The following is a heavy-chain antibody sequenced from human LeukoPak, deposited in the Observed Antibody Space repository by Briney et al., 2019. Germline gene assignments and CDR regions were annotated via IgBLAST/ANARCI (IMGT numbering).Heavy chain of an antibody. D-gene: IGHD1-26*01. CDR2: INHSGST. Sequence: SETLSLTCAVYDGSFSGYYWSWIRQPPGKGLQWIGGINHSGSTNYNSCLKSRVTISVDTSKKQFSLKLRSVTAADTAVYYCARAWGGSYLYNWFDPWGEGTLVTVSS. V-gene: IGHV4-34*01. CDR1: DGSFSGYY. CDR3: ARAWGGSYLYNWFDP. J-gene: IGHJ5*02.